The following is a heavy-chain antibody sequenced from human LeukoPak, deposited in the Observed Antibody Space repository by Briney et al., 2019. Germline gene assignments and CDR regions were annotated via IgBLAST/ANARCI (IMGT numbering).Heavy chain of an antibody. CDR1: GGTFSSYA. V-gene: IGHV1-69*04. Sequence: ASVKVSCKASGGTFSSYAISWVRQAPGQGLEWMGRIIPILGIANYARKFQGRVTITADKSTSTAYMELSSLRSEDTAVYYCATIDSSGLIDYWGQGTLVTVSS. CDR3: ATIDSSGLIDY. J-gene: IGHJ4*02. D-gene: IGHD3-22*01. CDR2: IIPILGIA.